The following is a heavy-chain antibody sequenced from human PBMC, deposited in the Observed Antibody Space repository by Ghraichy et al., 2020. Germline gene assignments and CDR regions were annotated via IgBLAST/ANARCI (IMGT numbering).Heavy chain of an antibody. V-gene: IGHV1-18*04. CDR2: ISGYNGNT. Sequence: ASVKVSCKTSGDTFSNYGISWVRQAPGQGLEWMGWISGYNGNTFYAKKFQGRLTLTTDTSTTIAYMELSSLRSDDTAVYYCARDPCTYSSGWYHGESNWFDPWGQGTLVTVSS. CDR1: GDTFSNYG. J-gene: IGHJ5*02. CDR3: ARDPCTYSSGWYHGESNWFDP. D-gene: IGHD6-19*01.